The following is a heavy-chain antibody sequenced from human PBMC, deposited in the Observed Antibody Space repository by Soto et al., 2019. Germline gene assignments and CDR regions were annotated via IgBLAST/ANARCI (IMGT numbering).Heavy chain of an antibody. V-gene: IGHV4-59*01. CDR2: IYYTAST. Sequence: QVQLQESGPGLVKPSETLSLTCTVSGGSISSYFWSWIRQPPGKGLEWTGYIYYTASTTYNPSLKCRVAISVYTSKNQFSRQLSSVTAADTAVYYCANLNLYFDLLGRGALVTVAS. J-gene: IGHJ2*01. CDR3: ANLNLYFDL. CDR1: GGSISSYF.